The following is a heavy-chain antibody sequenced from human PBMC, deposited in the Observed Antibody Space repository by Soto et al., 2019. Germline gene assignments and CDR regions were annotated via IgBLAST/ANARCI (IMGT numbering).Heavy chain of an antibody. Sequence: SVKVSCKASGGTFSSYANSWVRQAPGQGLEWMGGIIPTFGTANYAQKFQGRVTITADESTSTAYMELSSLRSEDTAVYYCARGGSSGWYDAFDIWGQGTMVTVSS. V-gene: IGHV1-69*13. J-gene: IGHJ3*02. CDR2: IIPTFGTA. CDR3: ARGGSSGWYDAFDI. D-gene: IGHD6-19*01. CDR1: GGTFSSYA.